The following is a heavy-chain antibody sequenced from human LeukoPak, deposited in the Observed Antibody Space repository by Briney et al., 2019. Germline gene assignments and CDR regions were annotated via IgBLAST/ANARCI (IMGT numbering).Heavy chain of an antibody. V-gene: IGHV1-69*13. CDR1: GGTFSSYA. CDR3: ARLGYSYGYVWFDP. CDR2: IIPIFGTA. Sequence: SVKVSCKPSGGTFSSYAISWVRQAPGQGLEWMGGIIPIFGTANYAQKFQGRVTITADESTSTAYMELSSLRSEDTAVYYCARLGYSYGYVWFDPWGQGTLVTVSS. J-gene: IGHJ5*02. D-gene: IGHD5-18*01.